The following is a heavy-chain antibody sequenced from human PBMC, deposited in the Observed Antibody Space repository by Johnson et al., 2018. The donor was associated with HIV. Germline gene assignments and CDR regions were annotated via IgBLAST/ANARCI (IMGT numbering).Heavy chain of an antibody. V-gene: IGHV3-66*01. J-gene: IGHJ3*02. CDR3: AREDGDSSSWAGAFDI. Sequence: VQLVESGGGIVRPGGSLRLSCASSGFTFDDYGMSWVRQAPGKGLEWVSVIYSGGSTYYADSVKGRFTISRDNSKNTLYLQMNSLRAEDTAVYYCAREDGDSSSWAGAFDIWGQGTMV. CDR1: GFTFDDYG. CDR2: IYSGGST. D-gene: IGHD6-13*01.